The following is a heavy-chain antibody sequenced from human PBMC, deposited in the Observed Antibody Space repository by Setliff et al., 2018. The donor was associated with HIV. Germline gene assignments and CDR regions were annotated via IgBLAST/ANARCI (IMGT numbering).Heavy chain of an antibody. Sequence: SETLSLTCTVSGASVNSDDYYWSWIRQTPGKGLEWIGYIYYSGDTYYNATLQSRATVLLDTSENQFFLTLTSVTAADTAVYFCARVPFGSGSYYFDFWGQGTLVTVSS. CDR2: IYYSGDT. J-gene: IGHJ4*02. CDR3: ARVPFGSGSYYFDF. V-gene: IGHV4-30-4*01. D-gene: IGHD3-10*01. CDR1: GASVNSDDYY.